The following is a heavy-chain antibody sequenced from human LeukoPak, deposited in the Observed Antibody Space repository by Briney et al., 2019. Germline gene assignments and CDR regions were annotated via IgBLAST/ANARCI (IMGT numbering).Heavy chain of an antibody. CDR3: ARDCDYIGNYYYGMDV. D-gene: IGHD4-11*01. CDR2: IKQDGSEK. J-gene: IGHJ6*02. CDR1: GFTFSSYW. V-gene: IGHV3-7*01. Sequence: GGSLRLSCAASGFTFSSYWMSWVRQAPGKGLEWVANIKQDGSEKYYVDSVKGRFTISRDNAKNSLYLQMNSLRAEDTAVYYCARDCDYIGNYYYGMDVWGQGTTVTVSS.